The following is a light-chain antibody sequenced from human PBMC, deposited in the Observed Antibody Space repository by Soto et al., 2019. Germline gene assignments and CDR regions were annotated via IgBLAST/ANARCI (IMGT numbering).Light chain of an antibody. CDR2: AAS. CDR3: QQAHSFPVT. Sequence: DIQMTQSPSSVSAVVGDRVTITCRASQDITRWLAWYQQQPGRAPKLLIYAASTLQGGVPSRFRGSGSGTAFTLTISGLRPEDFATYFCQQAHSFPVTFGQGTRLEI. J-gene: IGKJ5*01. CDR1: QDITRW. V-gene: IGKV1-12*01.